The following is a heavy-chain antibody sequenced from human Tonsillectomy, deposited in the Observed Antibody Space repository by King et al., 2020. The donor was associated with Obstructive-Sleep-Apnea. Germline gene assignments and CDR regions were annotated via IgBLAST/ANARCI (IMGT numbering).Heavy chain of an antibody. CDR1: GGSISSYY. V-gene: IGHV4-59*08. CDR2: IYYSGST. D-gene: IGHD3-9*01. CDR3: ARLGRRDILTGYRKYYFDY. Sequence: VQLQESGPGLVKPSETLSLTCTVSGGSISSYYWSWIRQPPGKGLEWIGYIYYSGSTNYNPSLKSRVTISVDTSKNQFSLKLSSVTAADTAVYYCARLGRRDILTGYRKYYFDYWGQGTLVTVSS. J-gene: IGHJ4*02.